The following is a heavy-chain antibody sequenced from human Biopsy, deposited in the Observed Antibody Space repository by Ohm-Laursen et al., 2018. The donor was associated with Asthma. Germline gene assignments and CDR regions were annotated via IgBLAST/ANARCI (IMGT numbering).Heavy chain of an antibody. CDR2: IRPNNRGV. Sequence: SLRLSCTASGFAFDSYAMSWARQAPGKGLAWVSTIRPNNRGVDYVPSMRGRFTMSRDNSKNTLYLHMSSLRAEDTAVYYCVKDTYEDSGGYYTFEVWGQGTMVTVSS. CDR1: GFAFDSYA. V-gene: IGHV3-23*01. CDR3: VKDTYEDSGGYYTFEV. J-gene: IGHJ3*01. D-gene: IGHD5-18*01.